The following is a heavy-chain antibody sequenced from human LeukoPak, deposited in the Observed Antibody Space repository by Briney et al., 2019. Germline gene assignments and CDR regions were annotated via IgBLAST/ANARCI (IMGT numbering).Heavy chain of an antibody. CDR3: ARDVFFRAHNWFDP. CDR1: GGSISSDNW. D-gene: IGHD2/OR15-2a*01. CDR2: FHHSGST. V-gene: IGHV4-4*02. J-gene: IGHJ5*02. Sequence: SETLSLTCAVSGGSISSDNWWSWVRQPPGKGLQWVGEFHHSGSTNYNPSLKSRVTISVDKSKNQFSLKLTSVTAADTAVYYCARDVFFRAHNWFDPWGQGTLVTVSS.